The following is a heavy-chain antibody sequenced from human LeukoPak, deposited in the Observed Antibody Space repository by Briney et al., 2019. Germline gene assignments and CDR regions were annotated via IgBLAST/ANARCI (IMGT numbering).Heavy chain of an antibody. D-gene: IGHD1-1*01. CDR2: TSSSGTNK. CDR1: GFTLNTYE. CDR3: AREGTSNGFDI. Sequence: GGSLRLSCAASGFTLNTYEMNWVRQAPAKGLEWVSWTSSSGTNKYYADSVKGRLTISRDNAKSSLYLQMSSLRAEDTAVYYCAREGTSNGFDIWGQGIMVTVSS. J-gene: IGHJ3*02. V-gene: IGHV3-48*03.